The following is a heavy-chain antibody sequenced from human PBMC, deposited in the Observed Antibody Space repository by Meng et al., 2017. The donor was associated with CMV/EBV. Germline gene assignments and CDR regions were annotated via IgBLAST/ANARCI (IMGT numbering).Heavy chain of an antibody. CDR3: ARGYDFWSGPTRTYYYYGMDV. Sequence: ASVKVSCKASGYTFTGYYMHWVRQAPGQGLEWMGWINPNSGGTNYAQKFQGRVTMTRDESTSTAYMELSSLRSEDTAVYYCARGYDFWSGPTRTYYYYGMDVWGQGTTVTVSS. V-gene: IGHV1-2*02. J-gene: IGHJ6*02. CDR1: GYTFTGYY. CDR2: INPNSGGT. D-gene: IGHD3-3*01.